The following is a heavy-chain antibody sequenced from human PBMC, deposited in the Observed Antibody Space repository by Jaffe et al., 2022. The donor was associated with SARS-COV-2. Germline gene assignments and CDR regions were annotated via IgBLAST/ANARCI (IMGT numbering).Heavy chain of an antibody. Sequence: EVLLVESGGGLVQPGGSLRLSCAASGFTFSSYGMNWVRQAPGKGLEWVSYISRSSTTIYYADSVKGRFTISRDNAKDSLYLQMNSLRDEDTAVYYCTDAHYWGQGTLVTVSS. J-gene: IGHJ4*02. V-gene: IGHV3-48*02. CDR2: ISRSSTTI. CDR3: TDAHY. D-gene: IGHD2-2*01. CDR1: GFTFSSYG.